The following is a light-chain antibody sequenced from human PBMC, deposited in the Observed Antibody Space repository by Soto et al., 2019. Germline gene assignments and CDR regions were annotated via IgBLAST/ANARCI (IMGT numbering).Light chain of an antibody. CDR2: GAS. V-gene: IGKV3-20*01. J-gene: IGKJ1*01. CDR1: QSVSSSY. Sequence: EIVLTQSPGTLSLSPGERATLSCRASQSVSSSYLAWYQQKPGQAPRLLIYGASSRATGIPDRFSGSGSGTDFTLTISSLQPDDFATYYCQQYNTWTFGQGTKVDI. CDR3: QQYNTWT.